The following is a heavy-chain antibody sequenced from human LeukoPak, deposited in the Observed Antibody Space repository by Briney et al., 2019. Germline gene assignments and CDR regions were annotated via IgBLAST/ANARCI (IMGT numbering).Heavy chain of an antibody. V-gene: IGHV5-51*01. D-gene: IGHD2-2*01. CDR1: GYSFTSYW. CDR3: ARHMPHTYCSSPSCFAFDI. CDR2: IYPGDSDT. Sequence: GESLKISCKGSGYSFTSYWIGWVRQMPGKGLEWMGIIYPGDSDTRYSPSFQGQVTISADKSISTAYLQWSSLKASDTAMYYCARHMPHTYCSSPSCFAFDIWGQRTMVTVSS. J-gene: IGHJ3*02.